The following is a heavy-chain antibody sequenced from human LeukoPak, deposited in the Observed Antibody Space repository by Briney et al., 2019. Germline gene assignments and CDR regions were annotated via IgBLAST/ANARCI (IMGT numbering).Heavy chain of an antibody. V-gene: IGHV4-59*12. D-gene: IGHD5-12*01. CDR2: IYHSGST. CDR3: ARSRVATIWFNWFDP. J-gene: IGHJ5*02. Sequence: SETLSLTCTVSGGSISSYYWSWIRQPPGKGLEWIGYIYHSGSTYYNPSLKSRVTISVDRSKNQFSLKLSSVTAADTAVYYCARSRVATIWFNWFDPWGQGTLVTVSS. CDR1: GGSISSYY.